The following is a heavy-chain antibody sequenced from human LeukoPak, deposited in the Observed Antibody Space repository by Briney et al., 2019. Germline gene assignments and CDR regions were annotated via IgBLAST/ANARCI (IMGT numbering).Heavy chain of an antibody. CDR3: ARESSGQPDY. V-gene: IGHV3-30-3*01. CDR2: ISYDGSNK. Sequence: GGSLRLSCAASGFTFSSYAMHWVRQAPGKGLEWVAVISYDGSNKYYADSVKGRFTISRDNSKNTLYLQMNSLRAEDTAVYYCARESSGQPDYWGQGTLVTVSS. CDR1: GFTFSSYA. J-gene: IGHJ4*02. D-gene: IGHD6-19*01.